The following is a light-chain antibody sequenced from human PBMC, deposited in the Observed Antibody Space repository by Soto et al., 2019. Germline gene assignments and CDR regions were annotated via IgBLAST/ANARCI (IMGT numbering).Light chain of an antibody. CDR3: QQYGSSPPT. V-gene: IGKV3-20*01. J-gene: IGKJ2*01. CDR2: GAS. CDR1: QSVSSDY. Sequence: EIVLTQSPGTLSFSPGERATLSCRASQSVSSDYLAWYQQKLGQAPRLLIYGASSRATGIPDRFSGSGSGTDFTLTVSRLEPEDFAVFYCQQYGSSPPTFGQGTKVEIK.